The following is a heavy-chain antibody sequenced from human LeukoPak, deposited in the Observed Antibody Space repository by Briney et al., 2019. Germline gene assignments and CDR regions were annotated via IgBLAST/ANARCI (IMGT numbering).Heavy chain of an antibody. Sequence: GGSLRLSCAASGFTFSSYAMSWVRQAPGKGLEWVSFISPSGDRTSNADSVKGRFTISRDNTRNTLYLQMNGLRDEDTGVYYCAIMHGYYDGSGFWVQWGQGTLVTVSS. CDR3: AIMHGYYDGSGFWVQ. J-gene: IGHJ4*02. V-gene: IGHV3-23*01. CDR1: GFTFSSYA. D-gene: IGHD3-22*01. CDR2: ISPSGDRT.